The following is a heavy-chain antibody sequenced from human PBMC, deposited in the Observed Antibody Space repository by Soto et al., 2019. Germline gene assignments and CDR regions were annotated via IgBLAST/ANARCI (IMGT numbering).Heavy chain of an antibody. D-gene: IGHD3-9*01. J-gene: IGHJ6*02. Sequence: GGSLRLSCAASGFTFSSYAMHWVRQAPGKGLEWVAVISYDGSNKYYADSVKGRFTISRDNSKNTLYLQMNSLRAEDTAVYYCARDLGFETFYYYFGMDVWGQGTTVTVSS. CDR2: ISYDGSNK. CDR3: ARDLGFETFYYYFGMDV. V-gene: IGHV3-30*04. CDR1: GFTFSSYA.